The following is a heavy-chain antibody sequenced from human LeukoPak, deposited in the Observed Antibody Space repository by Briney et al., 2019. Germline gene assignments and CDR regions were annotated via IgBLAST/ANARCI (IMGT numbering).Heavy chain of an antibody. CDR1: GFSFSTHS. V-gene: IGHV3-7*03. Sequence: PGGSLRLSCAASGFSFSTHSLTWVRQAPGKGLQWVATINHDGSEKDYVDSVKGRFTISRDNAENSSYLQLNSLRAEDTAIYYCARGSGWLDYWGQGTLVTVSS. J-gene: IGHJ4*02. CDR2: INHDGSEK. CDR3: ARGSGWLDY. D-gene: IGHD6-19*01.